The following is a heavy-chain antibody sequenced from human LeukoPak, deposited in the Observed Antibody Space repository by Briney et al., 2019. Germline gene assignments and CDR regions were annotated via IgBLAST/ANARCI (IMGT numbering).Heavy chain of an antibody. CDR3: ARGRRSYGSGSLLHY. D-gene: IGHD3-10*01. V-gene: IGHV4-39*07. Sequence: ASETLSLTCTVSGGSISSSSYYWGWIRQPPGKGLEWIGYIYYSGSTYYNPSLKSRVTISVDTSKNQFSLKLSSVTAADTAVYYCARGRRSYGSGSLLHYWGQGTLVTVSS. CDR1: GGSISSSSYY. J-gene: IGHJ4*02. CDR2: IYYSGST.